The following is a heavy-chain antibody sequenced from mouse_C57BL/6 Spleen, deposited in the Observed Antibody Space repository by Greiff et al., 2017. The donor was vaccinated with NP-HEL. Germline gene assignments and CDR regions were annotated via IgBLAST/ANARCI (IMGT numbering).Heavy chain of an antibody. CDR1: GYAFSSYW. V-gene: IGHV1-80*01. CDR3: ARRYYYGGGDFDY. Sequence: LQESGAELVKPGASVKISCKASGYAFSSYWMNWVKQRPGKGLEWIGQIYPGDGDTNYNGKFKGKATLTADKSSSTAYMQLSSLTSEDSAVYFCARRYYYGGGDFDYWGQGTTLTVSS. J-gene: IGHJ2*01. D-gene: IGHD1-1*01. CDR2: IYPGDGDT.